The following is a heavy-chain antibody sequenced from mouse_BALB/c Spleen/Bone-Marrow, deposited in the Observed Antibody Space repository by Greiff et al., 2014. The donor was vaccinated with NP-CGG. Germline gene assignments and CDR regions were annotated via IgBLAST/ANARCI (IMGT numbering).Heavy chain of an antibody. J-gene: IGHJ4*01. Sequence: VQLKQSGAELVKPGASVKLSCTASGFNVKDTYMQWVKQRPEQGLEWIGRIDPANGNTQYDPTFQGKATITTDTSSNTAYLPLXSLTXEDPAVYYCTREGHYYGPDALDYWGQGTSVTVSS. D-gene: IGHD1-2*01. CDR2: IDPANGNT. CDR3: TREGHYYGPDALDY. CDR1: GFNVKDTY. V-gene: IGHV14-3*02.